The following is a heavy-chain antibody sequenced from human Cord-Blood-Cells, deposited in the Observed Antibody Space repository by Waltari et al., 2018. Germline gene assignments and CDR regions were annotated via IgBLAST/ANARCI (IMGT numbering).Heavy chain of an antibody. CDR3: ARGFSRVWFDP. CDR2: INHSGST. J-gene: IGHJ5*02. Sequence: QVQLQQWGAGLLKPSETLSLTCAVYGGSFSGYYWSWIRQPPGKGLEWIGEINHSGSTNYNPSHKSRVTISVDTSKNQFSLKLSSVTAADTTVYYCARGFSRVWFDPWGQGTLVTVSS. V-gene: IGHV4-34*01. CDR1: GGSFSGYY.